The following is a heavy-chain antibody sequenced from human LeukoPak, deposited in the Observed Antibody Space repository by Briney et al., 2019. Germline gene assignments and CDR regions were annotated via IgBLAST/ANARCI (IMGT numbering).Heavy chain of an antibody. D-gene: IGHD4-17*01. CDR1: GFTFRSYW. CDR3: ARNGDFVDY. J-gene: IGHJ4*02. Sequence: PGGSLRLSCAASGFTFRSYWMSWVRQAPGRGLEWVANIKRDGSEKYYVDSVKGRFSISRGNAKNSLYLQMNSLRAEDTALYYCARNGDFVDYWGQGTPVTVSS. V-gene: IGHV3-7*05. CDR2: IKRDGSEK.